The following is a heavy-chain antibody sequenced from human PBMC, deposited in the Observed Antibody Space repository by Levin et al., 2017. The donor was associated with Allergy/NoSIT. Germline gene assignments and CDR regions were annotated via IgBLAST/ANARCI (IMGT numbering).Heavy chain of an antibody. CDR1: GFTFSSYW. CDR3: ARGGLTIFGAAFGY. D-gene: IGHD3-3*01. V-gene: IGHV3-7*01. J-gene: IGHJ4*02. Sequence: PGGSLRLSCAASGFTFSSYWMSWVRQAPGKGLEWVANIKQDGSEKYYVDSVKGRFTISRDNAKNSLYLQMNSLRAEDTAVYYCARGGLTIFGAAFGYWGQGTLVTVSS. CDR2: IKQDGSEK.